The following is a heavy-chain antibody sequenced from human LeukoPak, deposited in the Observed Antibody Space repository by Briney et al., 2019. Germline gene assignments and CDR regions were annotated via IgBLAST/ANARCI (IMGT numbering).Heavy chain of an antibody. D-gene: IGHD2-21*02. CDR1: GFTFNSYW. Sequence: GGSLRLSCAASGFTFNSYWMVWFRQAPGKGLVWVSCINPDGSWTLHADSVKGRFTISRDYAKNTLYLQMNSLRVEDTAMYYCARYEQRLGVTTSGPWSQGTLVTVSS. CDR2: INPDGSWT. V-gene: IGHV3-74*01. J-gene: IGHJ5*02. CDR3: ARYEQRLGVTTSGP.